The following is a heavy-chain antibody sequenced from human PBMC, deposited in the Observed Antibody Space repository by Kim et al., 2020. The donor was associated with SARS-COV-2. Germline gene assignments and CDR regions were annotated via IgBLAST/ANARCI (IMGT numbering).Heavy chain of an antibody. CDR1: GGSISSYY. Sequence: SETLSLTCTVSGGSISSYYWSWIRQPPGKGLEWIGYIYYSGSTNYNPSLKSRVTISVDTSKNQFSLKLSSVTAADTAVYYCASQSNYDFWSGYSNYYYYGMDVWGQGTTVTVSS. CDR3: ASQSNYDFWSGYSNYYYYGMDV. V-gene: IGHV4-59*13. D-gene: IGHD3-3*01. J-gene: IGHJ6*02. CDR2: IYYSGST.